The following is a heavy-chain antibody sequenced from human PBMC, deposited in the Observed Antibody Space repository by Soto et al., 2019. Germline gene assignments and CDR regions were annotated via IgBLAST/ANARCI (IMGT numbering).Heavy chain of an antibody. CDR3: ARHPVGRTSPPYFDS. V-gene: IGHV4-59*08. CDR1: GGSISNYY. CDR2: IYYSGSI. J-gene: IGHJ4*02. Sequence: PSETLSLTCSVSGGSISNYYWSWIRQPPGKGLEWIGYIYYSGSINYNPSLKSRVTISVDTSKNQFSLVLTSMTAVDTAVYYCARHPVGRTSPPYFDSWGQGTLVTVSS. D-gene: IGHD2-2*01.